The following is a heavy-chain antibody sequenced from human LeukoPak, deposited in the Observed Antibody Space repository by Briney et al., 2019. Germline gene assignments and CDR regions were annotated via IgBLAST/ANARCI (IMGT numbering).Heavy chain of an antibody. CDR1: GYTFTVYY. Sequence: ASVKVSCKASGYTFTVYYMHWVPQAPGQGLEWMGWINPNSGGTNYAQKSQGRVTMTRDTSISTAYMELSRLRSDDTAVYYCARLDFGSGSYYRYYMDVWGKGTTVTISS. CDR2: INPNSGGT. D-gene: IGHD3-10*01. V-gene: IGHV1-2*02. CDR3: ARLDFGSGSYYRYYMDV. J-gene: IGHJ6*03.